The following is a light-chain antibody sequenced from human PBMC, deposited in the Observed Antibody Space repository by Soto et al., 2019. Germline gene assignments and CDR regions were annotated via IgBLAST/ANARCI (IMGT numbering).Light chain of an antibody. Sequence: IQMTQSPSSPSSSFGARVTITCRASQSISSWLAWYQQKPEKAPKSLIYAASSLQSGVPSRFNGSESGTDCTITISSLQNEDGATYYCQQSYSTTITFGQGTRLEIK. CDR1: QSISSW. V-gene: IGKV1D-16*01. CDR2: AAS. CDR3: QQSYSTTIT. J-gene: IGKJ5*01.